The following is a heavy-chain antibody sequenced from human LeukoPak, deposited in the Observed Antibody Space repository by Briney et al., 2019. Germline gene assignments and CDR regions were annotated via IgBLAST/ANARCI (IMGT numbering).Heavy chain of an antibody. CDR3: ARDRLTGYYRWFDP. V-gene: IGHV4-39*02. CDR2: IYYRGST. J-gene: IGHJ5*02. D-gene: IGHD3-9*01. CDR1: GDSISSSRHS. Sequence: SETLSLTCTVSGDSISSSRHSWGWIRQPPGKGLEWIGSIYYRGSTHYNPSLMSRVTISVDTSKSQFSLKLISVTAADTAVYYCARDRLTGYYRWFDPWGQGTLVTVSS.